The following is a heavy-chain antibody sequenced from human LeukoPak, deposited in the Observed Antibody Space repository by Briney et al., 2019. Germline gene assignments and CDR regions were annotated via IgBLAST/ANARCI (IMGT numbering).Heavy chain of an antibody. V-gene: IGHV1-2*02. J-gene: IGHJ3*02. CDR2: INPNSGGT. CDR3: ARDYYDNSSFGAFDI. Sequence: ASVKVSCKTSGYTFTAHYMHWVRQAPGQGLEWMGWINPNSGGTKYAQNFQGRVTMTRDTSIRTFYMELSRLRSDDTAVYYCARDYYDNSSFGAFDIWGQGTMVTVSS. D-gene: IGHD3-22*01. CDR1: GYTFTAHY.